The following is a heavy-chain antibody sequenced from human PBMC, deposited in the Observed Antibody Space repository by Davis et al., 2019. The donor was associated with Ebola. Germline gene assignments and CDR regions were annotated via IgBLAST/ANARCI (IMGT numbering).Heavy chain of an antibody. CDR3: ARETDYNTVTTGHYYYGMDV. Sequence: GESLKISCAGSGFTFSDYYMSWIRQAPGKGLEWVSYISSGGTTTIYYTDSVKGRFTISRDNAKNTLYLQMNSLRAEDTAVYYCARETDYNTVTTGHYYYGMDVWGQGTTVTVSS. V-gene: IGHV3-11*04. CDR1: GFTFSDYY. D-gene: IGHD4-17*01. J-gene: IGHJ6*02. CDR2: ISSGGTTTI.